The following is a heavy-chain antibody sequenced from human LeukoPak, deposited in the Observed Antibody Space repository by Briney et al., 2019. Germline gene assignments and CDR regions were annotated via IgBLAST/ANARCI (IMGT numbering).Heavy chain of an antibody. J-gene: IGHJ1*01. V-gene: IGHV4-59*12. CDR3: ARDTSGSPDAFQH. CDR2: IYHSGST. Sequence: SETLSLTCTVSGGSISSYYWSWIRQPPGKGLEWIGYIYHSGSTYYNPSLKSRVTISVDRSKNQFSLKLSSVTAADTAVYYCARDTSGSPDAFQHWGQGTLVTVSS. D-gene: IGHD1-26*01. CDR1: GGSISSYY.